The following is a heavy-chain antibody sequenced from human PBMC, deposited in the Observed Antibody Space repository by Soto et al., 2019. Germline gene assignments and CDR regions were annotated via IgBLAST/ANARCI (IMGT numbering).Heavy chain of an antibody. CDR2: IYYSGST. CDR1: GGSINSYF. Sequence: PSETLSRTGSVAGGSINSYFWSWIRQSPGKGLEWIGYIYYSGSTNYNPSLKSRVTISVDTPKNQFSLNLRSVTAADTAVYYCARWRQRHGGFDYWGQGTLVTVSS. J-gene: IGHJ4*02. CDR3: ARWRQRHGGFDY. V-gene: IGHV4-59*01. D-gene: IGHD1-1*01.